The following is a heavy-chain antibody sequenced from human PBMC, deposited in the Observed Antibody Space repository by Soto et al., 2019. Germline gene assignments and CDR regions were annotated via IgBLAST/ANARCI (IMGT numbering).Heavy chain of an antibody. D-gene: IGHD3-10*01. J-gene: IGHJ4*02. CDR1: GFTFSDHY. CDR3: VSVSGSYYYDS. V-gene: IGHV3-72*01. CDR2: TRNKANSYTT. Sequence: ETQLVESGGGLVKPGGSLRLSCAASGFTFSDHYMDWVRQAPGKGLEWVGRTRNKANSYTTEYAASVKGRFTISRDDSKNSLYLQMNSLKTEDTALYYCVSVSGSYYYDSWGQGTLVTVSS.